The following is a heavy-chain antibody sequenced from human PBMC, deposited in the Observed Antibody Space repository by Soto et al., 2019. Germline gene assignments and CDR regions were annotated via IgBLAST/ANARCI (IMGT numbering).Heavy chain of an antibody. V-gene: IGHV4-61*01. Sequence: KPSETLSLTCTVSGGSVSSGSYYWSWIRQPPGKGLEWIGYIYYSGSTNYNPSLKSRVTISVDTSKNQFSLKLSSVTAADTAVYYCARSRRQIGARLGDWFDPWGQGTVGTVS. CDR3: ARSRRQIGARLGDWFDP. D-gene: IGHD4-17*01. J-gene: IGHJ5*02. CDR2: IYYSGST. CDR1: GGSVSSGSYY.